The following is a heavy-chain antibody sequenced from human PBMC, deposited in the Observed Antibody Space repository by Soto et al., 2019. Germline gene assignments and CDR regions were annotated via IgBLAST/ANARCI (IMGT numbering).Heavy chain of an antibody. CDR2: INPNSGAT. CDR1: GYTFTDYY. J-gene: IGHJ4*02. Sequence: QVQLVSSGAEVKKPGASVKVSCRASGYTFTDYYIHWVRQAPGQGLQWVGWINPNSGATEYAQKVQGRGPQTRDPSISTGVLEVTRLRSDATAPYFFARAGPLRYSGDPLDHRGPGTPVTVS. V-gene: IGHV1-2*02. D-gene: IGHD5-12*01. CDR3: ARAGPLRYSGDPLDH.